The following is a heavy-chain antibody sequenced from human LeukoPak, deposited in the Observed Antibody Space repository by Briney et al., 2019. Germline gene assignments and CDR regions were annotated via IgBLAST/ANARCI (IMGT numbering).Heavy chain of an antibody. V-gene: IGHV1-69*05. J-gene: IGHJ4*02. Sequence: GASVKVSCKASGGTFSSYAISWVRQAPGQGLEWMGGIIPIFGTANYAQKFQGRVTITTDESTSTAYMELSSLRSEDTAVYYCARKRPSGWYELDYWGQGTLVTVSS. CDR1: GGTFSSYA. CDR2: IIPIFGTA. D-gene: IGHD6-19*01. CDR3: ARKRPSGWYELDY.